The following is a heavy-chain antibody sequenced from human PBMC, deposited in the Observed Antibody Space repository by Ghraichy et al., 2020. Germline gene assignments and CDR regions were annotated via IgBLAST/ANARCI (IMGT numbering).Heavy chain of an antibody. J-gene: IGHJ5*02. CDR1: GDSVSSNSAA. Sequence: SQTLSLTCGISGDSVSSNSAAWNWIRQSPSRGLEWLGRTYYRSRWFNDYALSVKSRITIDPDTSKNQFSLQLNSVTPEDTAVYFCARGTGAYASSLSWFDPWGPGTLVTVSS. V-gene: IGHV6-1*01. CDR3: ARGTGAYASSLSWFDP. D-gene: IGHD2-2*01. CDR2: TYYRSRWFN.